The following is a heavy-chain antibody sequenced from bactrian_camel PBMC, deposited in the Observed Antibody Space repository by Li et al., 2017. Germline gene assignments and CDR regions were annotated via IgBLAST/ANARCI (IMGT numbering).Heavy chain of an antibody. CDR1: GYADSSNC. CDR2: IDTGDSST. CDR3: ASYYGAVCSGGGCPVRY. V-gene: IGHV3S1*01. Sequence: HVQLVESGGGSVQVGGSLRLSCAASGYADSSNCMGWFRQAPGKAREGVAAIDTGDSSTYYADSAKGRFTISRANYENTLYLQMDSLKSEDTALYYCASYYGAVCSGGGCPVRYRGQGTQVTVS. D-gene: IGHD2*01. J-gene: IGHJ4*01.